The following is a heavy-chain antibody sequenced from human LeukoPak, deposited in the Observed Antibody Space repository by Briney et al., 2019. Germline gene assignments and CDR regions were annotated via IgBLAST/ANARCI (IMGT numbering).Heavy chain of an antibody. D-gene: IGHD6-13*01. CDR1: GYNFDKFG. J-gene: IGHJ4*02. Sequence: RASVKVSCKASGYNFDKFGIAWVRQAPGQGLEWMGWINTHNGNTKYAQQYQGRVTMTTDTSTSTVYMELRSLRSDDTAVYFCARDTPQHLKRYDYWGQGTQVTVSS. CDR3: ARDTPQHLKRYDY. V-gene: IGHV1-18*01. CDR2: INTHNGNT.